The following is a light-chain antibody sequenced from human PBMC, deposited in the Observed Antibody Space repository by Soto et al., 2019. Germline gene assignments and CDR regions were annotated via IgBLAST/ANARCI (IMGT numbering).Light chain of an antibody. CDR3: QQYYSYPQLT. CDR2: AAS. Sequence: AIRMTQSPSSFSASTGDRVTITWRASQGISSYLAWYQQKPGKAPKLLIYAASTLQSGVPSRFSGSGSGTDFTLTISCLQSEDFATYYCQQYYSYPQLTFGGGTKVEIK. J-gene: IGKJ4*01. V-gene: IGKV1-8*01. CDR1: QGISSY.